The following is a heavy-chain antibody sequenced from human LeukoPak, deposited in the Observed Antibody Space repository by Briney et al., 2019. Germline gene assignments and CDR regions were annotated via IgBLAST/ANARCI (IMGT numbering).Heavy chain of an antibody. V-gene: IGHV1-18*01. CDR1: GYTFTSYG. CDR2: ISAYNGNT. J-gene: IGHJ4*02. CDR3: ARDDRFGELKLFDY. Sequence: GASVNVSRKASGYTFTSYGISWVRQAPGQGLEWMGWISAYNGNTNYAQKLQGRVTMTTDTSTSTAYMELRSLRSDETAVYYCARDDRFGELKLFDYWGQGTLVTVSS. D-gene: IGHD3-10*01.